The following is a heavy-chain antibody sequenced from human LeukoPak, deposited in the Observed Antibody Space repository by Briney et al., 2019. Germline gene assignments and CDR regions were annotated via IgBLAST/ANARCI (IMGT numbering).Heavy chain of an antibody. CDR3: AREYYYGSDSNAFDV. V-gene: IGHV3-30*02. CDR1: GFTFSSYV. Sequence: GGSLRLSCAASGFTFSSYVMHWVRQAPGKGLEWVAFIRYDGSQEYYADSVKGRFTISRDNSKKTLYLQMNSLRAEDTAVYYCAREYYYGSDSNAFDVWGQGTMVTVSS. CDR2: IRYDGSQE. D-gene: IGHD3-10*01. J-gene: IGHJ3*01.